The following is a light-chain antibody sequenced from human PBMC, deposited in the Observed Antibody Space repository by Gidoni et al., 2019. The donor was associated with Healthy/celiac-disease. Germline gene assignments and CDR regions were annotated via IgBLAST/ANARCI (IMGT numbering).Light chain of an antibody. Sequence: DNQMTQSPSSLSASVGDRVTITCRASQSISSYLNWYQQKPGKAPKLLIYAASSLQSGVPSRFSGSGSGTDFTLTISSLQPEDFATYYCQQSYSTLWTFGQXTKVEIK. CDR2: AAS. V-gene: IGKV1-39*01. CDR1: QSISSY. J-gene: IGKJ1*01. CDR3: QQSYSTLWT.